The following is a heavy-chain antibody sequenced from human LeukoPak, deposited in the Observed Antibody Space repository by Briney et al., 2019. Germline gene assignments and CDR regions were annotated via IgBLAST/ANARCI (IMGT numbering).Heavy chain of an antibody. CDR2: IYYSGST. V-gene: IGHV4-59*01. CDR3: ARDLSLTTVAKWFDP. Sequence: SETLSLTCTVSGGSISSYYWSWIRQPPGKGLEWIGYIYYSGSTIYNPSLKGRVTISLDTSKNQFSLKLSSVTAADSAVYYCARDLSLTTVAKWFDPWGQGTLVTVSS. D-gene: IGHD4-11*01. J-gene: IGHJ5*02. CDR1: GGSISSYY.